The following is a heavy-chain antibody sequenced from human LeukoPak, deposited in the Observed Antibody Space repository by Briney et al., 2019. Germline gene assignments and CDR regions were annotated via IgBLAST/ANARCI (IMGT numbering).Heavy chain of an antibody. CDR1: GGSISSSSYY. D-gene: IGHD4-17*01. J-gene: IGHJ4*02. Sequence: SETLSLTCTVSGGSISSSSYYWGWIRQPPGKGLEWIGSIYYSGSTYYNPSLKSRVTISVDTSKNQFSLKLSSVTAADTAVYYCARQIRAPFIAVTPTEDYWGQGTLVTVSS. V-gene: IGHV4-39*07. CDR3: ARQIRAPFIAVTPTEDY. CDR2: IYYSGST.